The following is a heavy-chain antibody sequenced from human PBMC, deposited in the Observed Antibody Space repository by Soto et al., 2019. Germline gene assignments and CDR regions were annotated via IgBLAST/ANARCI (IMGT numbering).Heavy chain of an antibody. J-gene: IGHJ6*02. Sequence: PGESLKISCKGSGYSFTSYWISWVRQMPGKGLEWMGRIDPSDSYTNYSPSFQGHVTISADKSISTAYLQWSSLKASDTAMYYCARPYLAAAANYYYYSGMDVWGQGTTVTVSS. CDR2: IDPSDSYT. CDR3: ARPYLAAAANYYYYSGMDV. D-gene: IGHD6-13*01. CDR1: GYSFTSYW. V-gene: IGHV5-10-1*01.